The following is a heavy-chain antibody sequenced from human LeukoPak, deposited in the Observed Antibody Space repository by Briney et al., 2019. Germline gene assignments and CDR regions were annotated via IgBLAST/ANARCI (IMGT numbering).Heavy chain of an antibody. D-gene: IGHD2-15*01. Sequence: QPGRSLRLSCAASGFTFSSYGMHWVRQAPGKGLEWVAVIGYDGSNKYYADSVKGRFTISRDNSKNTLYLQMNSLRAEDTAVYYCAKLVGTSGGSSTPLDYWGQGTLVTVSS. J-gene: IGHJ4*02. CDR1: GFTFSSYG. CDR3: AKLVGTSGGSSTPLDY. CDR2: IGYDGSNK. V-gene: IGHV3-33*06.